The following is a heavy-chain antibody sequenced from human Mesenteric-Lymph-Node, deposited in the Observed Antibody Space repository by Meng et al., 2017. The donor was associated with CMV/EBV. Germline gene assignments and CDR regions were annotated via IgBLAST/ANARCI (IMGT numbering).Heavy chain of an antibody. CDR2: IDPSDSYT. CDR1: GYRFTSYW. V-gene: IGHV5-10-1*01. D-gene: IGHD3-9*01. CDR3: ARHGSLLRYFDPDY. J-gene: IGHJ4*02. Sequence: SGYRFTSYWISWVRQMPGKGLEWMGRIDPSDSYTNYSPSFQGHVTISADKSISTAYLQWSSLKASDTAMYYCARHGSLLRYFDPDYWGQGTLVTVSS.